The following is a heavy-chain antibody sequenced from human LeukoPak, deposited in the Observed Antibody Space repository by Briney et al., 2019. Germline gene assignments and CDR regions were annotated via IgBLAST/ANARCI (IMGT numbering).Heavy chain of an antibody. V-gene: IGHV4-4*07. D-gene: IGHD2-2*01. CDR3: ARDAVVPAARGWFDP. CDR2: IYTSGSA. Sequence: PSETLSLTCTVSGCSISSYYWSWIRQPAGKGLEWIGRIYTSGSANYIPSLKSRVTMSVDTSKNQFSLKLSSVTAADTAVYYCARDAVVPAARGWFDPWGQGTLVTVSS. J-gene: IGHJ5*02. CDR1: GCSISSYY.